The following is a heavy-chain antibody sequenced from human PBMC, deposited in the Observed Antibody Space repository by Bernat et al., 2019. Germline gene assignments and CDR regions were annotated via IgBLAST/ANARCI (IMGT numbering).Heavy chain of an antibody. CDR3: SRDTYTTTIAGGPKF. V-gene: IGHV1-18*01. CDR1: GYSFSSYG. J-gene: IGHJ4*02. D-gene: IGHD5-24*01. Sequence: QVQLVQSGAEVKQPGASVKVSCKASGYSFSSYGVTWVRQAPGQGLEWMGWISAYNGDTKYAQKFQGRVTVTTDTSTSTAYMELRSLTSDDTAVYYCSRDTYTTTIAGGPKFWGQGTLVTVSS. CDR2: ISAYNGDT.